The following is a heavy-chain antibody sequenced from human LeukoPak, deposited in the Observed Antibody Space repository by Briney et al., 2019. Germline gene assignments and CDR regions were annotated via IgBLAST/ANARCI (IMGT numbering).Heavy chain of an antibody. Sequence: GGSLRLSCVASGFTFSAYWMTWVRQAPGKGLDWVANIRLDGSENYYVDSVGGRFTISRDNAKNSLYLQMNSLRAEDTAVYYCARRARYCTSTSCDPIGAFDIWGQGTMVTVSS. CDR3: ARRARYCTSTSCDPIGAFDI. CDR1: GFTFSAYW. D-gene: IGHD2-2*01. V-gene: IGHV3-7*01. J-gene: IGHJ3*02. CDR2: IRLDGSEN.